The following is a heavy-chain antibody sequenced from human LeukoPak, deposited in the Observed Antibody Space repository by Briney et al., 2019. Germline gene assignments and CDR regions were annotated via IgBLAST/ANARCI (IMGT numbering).Heavy chain of an antibody. CDR1: GYTFTSYD. CDR2: MNPNSSNT. J-gene: IGHJ5*02. CDR3: ARGSPNWFDP. Sequence: ASVNVSCKASGYTFTSYDINWVRQATGQGLEWMGWMNPNSSNTDYAQKFQGRVTMTRNTSISTAYMELSSLRSEDTAVYYCARGSPNWFDPWGQGTLVTVSS. V-gene: IGHV1-8*01.